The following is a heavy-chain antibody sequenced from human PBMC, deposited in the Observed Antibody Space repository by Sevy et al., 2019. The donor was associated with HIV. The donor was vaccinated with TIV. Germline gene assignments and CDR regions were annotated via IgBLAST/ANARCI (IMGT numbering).Heavy chain of an antibody. V-gene: IGHV3-74*01. CDR3: ARASRTAPTEAFDA. D-gene: IGHD1-1*01. CDR2: INSDGTST. CDR1: GFTFRSYW. J-gene: IGHJ4*02. Sequence: GESLKISCAASGFTFRSYWMHWVRQAPGKGLVWVSRINSDGTSTSYGDSVKGRFTISRDNAKNTGFLQVNSLGAEDTATYYCARASRTAPTEAFDAWGQGTLVTISS.